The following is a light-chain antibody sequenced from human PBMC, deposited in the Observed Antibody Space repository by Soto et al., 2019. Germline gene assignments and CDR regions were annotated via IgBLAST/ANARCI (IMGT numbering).Light chain of an antibody. CDR2: GDN. Sequence: QPVLTQPPSASRTPGQRVTISCSGSASSIGTNTVNWYRQLPGTAPKLLIYGDNQRPSGVPDRFSGSKSGTSASLAISGLQSEDEAEYYCAAWDGSLNNVLFGGGTKLTVL. CDR1: ASSIGTNT. CDR3: AAWDGSLNNVL. J-gene: IGLJ2*01. V-gene: IGLV1-44*01.